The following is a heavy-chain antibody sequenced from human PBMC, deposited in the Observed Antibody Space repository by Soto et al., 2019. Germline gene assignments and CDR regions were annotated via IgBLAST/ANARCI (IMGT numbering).Heavy chain of an antibody. V-gene: IGHV4-61*01. CDR2: IYYGGST. CDR3: ARESLLMVYATDY. Sequence: SETLSLTCTVSGGSVSSGSYYWSWIRQPPGKGLEWIGYIYYGGSTNYNPSLKSRVTISVDTSKNQFSLKLSSVTAADTAVYYCARESLLMVYATDYWGQGTLVTVSS. D-gene: IGHD2-8*01. J-gene: IGHJ4*02. CDR1: GGSVSSGSYY.